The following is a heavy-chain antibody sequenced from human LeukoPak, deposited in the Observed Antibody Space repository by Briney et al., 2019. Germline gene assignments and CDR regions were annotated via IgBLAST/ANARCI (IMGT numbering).Heavy chain of an antibody. CDR2: INTDGSST. CDR1: GFTFSSYW. CDR3: ARGDGYNFFDY. V-gene: IGHV3-74*01. Sequence: GGSLRLSCAASGFTFSSYWMHWVRQGPGKGLVWVSRINTDGSSTRYADSVKGRFTISRDNAKNTLYLQMNSLRAEDTAVYYCARGDGYNFFDYWGQGTLVTVSS. D-gene: IGHD5-24*01. J-gene: IGHJ4*02.